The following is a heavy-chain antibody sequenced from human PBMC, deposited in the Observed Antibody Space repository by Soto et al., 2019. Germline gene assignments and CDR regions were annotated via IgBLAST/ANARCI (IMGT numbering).Heavy chain of an antibody. J-gene: IGHJ4*02. D-gene: IGHD4-4*01. CDR2: TYYRSRWYS. CDR3: GRDPPGFHSAFDF. V-gene: IGHV6-1*01. Sequence: PSQTLSLTCAISGDSVSSNGAAWNWIRQSPSRGLEWLGRTYYRSRWYSDYAPSVKSRITVNPDTSQNQFSLQLNSVTPEDTAIYYCGRDPPGFHSAFDFWGQGTLVTVSS. CDR1: GDSVSSNGAA.